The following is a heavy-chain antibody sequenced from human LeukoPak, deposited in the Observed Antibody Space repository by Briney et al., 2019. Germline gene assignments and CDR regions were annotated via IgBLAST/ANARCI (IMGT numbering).Heavy chain of an antibody. Sequence: PGGFLRLSCAASGFTFSSYAMSWVRQAPGKGLEWVSAISGSGGSTYYADSVKGRFTISRDNSKNTLYLQMNSLRAEDTAVYYCAKRGYSSSWYLPHFDYWGQGTLVTVSS. CDR2: ISGSGGST. CDR1: GFTFSSYA. D-gene: IGHD6-13*01. V-gene: IGHV3-23*01. CDR3: AKRGYSSSWYLPHFDY. J-gene: IGHJ4*02.